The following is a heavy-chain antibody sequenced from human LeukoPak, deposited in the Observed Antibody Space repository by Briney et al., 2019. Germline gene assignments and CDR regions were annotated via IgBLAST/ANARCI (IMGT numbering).Heavy chain of an antibody. V-gene: IGHV3-23*01. J-gene: IGHJ4*02. CDR3: AKGYYDILTGYYFDY. CDR2: ISGSGGST. Sequence: GGSLRLSCAASGFTFSTYAMSWVRQAQGQGLEWVSAISGSGGSTYYADSVKGRFTISRDNSKNTLYLQMNSLRAEDTAVYYCAKGYYDILTGYYFDYWGQGTLVTVSS. CDR1: GFTFSTYA. D-gene: IGHD3-9*01.